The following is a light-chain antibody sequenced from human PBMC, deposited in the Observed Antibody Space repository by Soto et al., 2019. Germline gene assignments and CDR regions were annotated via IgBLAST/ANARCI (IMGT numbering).Light chain of an antibody. CDR2: EVS. CDR3: SSYAGSKTV. CDR1: SSDVGGYNF. Sequence: QSALTQPPSASGSPGQSVTISCTGTSSDVGGYNFVSWYQQHPGKAPKLMIYEVSKRPSGVPYRFSGSKSGNTASLTVSGLQAEDEADYYCSSYAGSKTVFGGGNKLTVL. V-gene: IGLV2-8*01. J-gene: IGLJ2*01.